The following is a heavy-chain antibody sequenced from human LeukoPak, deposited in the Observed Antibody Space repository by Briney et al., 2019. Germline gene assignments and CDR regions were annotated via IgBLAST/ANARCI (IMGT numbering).Heavy chain of an antibody. J-gene: IGHJ1*01. D-gene: IGHD2-15*01. Sequence: ASVKVSCKASGYTFTGYYMHWVRQAPGQGLEWMGWINPNSGGTNYAQKFQGRVTMTRDTSISTAYMELSRLRSDDTAVYYCARPLLPYCSGGSCYSARQHWGQGTLVTVSS. CDR3: ARPLLPYCSGGSCYSARQH. V-gene: IGHV1-2*02. CDR2: INPNSGGT. CDR1: GYTFTGYY.